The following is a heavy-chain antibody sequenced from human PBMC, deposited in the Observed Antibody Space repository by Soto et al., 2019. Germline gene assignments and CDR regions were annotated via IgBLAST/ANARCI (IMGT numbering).Heavy chain of an antibody. V-gene: IGHV4-34*01. J-gene: IGHJ4*02. CDR2: VKDGGHT. CDR1: GGSLSGYY. D-gene: IGHD5-12*01. Sequence: QVQLQQWGAGLLKPSETLSLNCAVTGGSLSGYYWSWIRQPPGKGLEWIGEVKDGGHTNYSPSLRGRVTISSDTSNNQCSLRLISVTAADTGVYCCARGQEGVVATHWDQGSLVTVSS. CDR3: ARGQEGVVATH.